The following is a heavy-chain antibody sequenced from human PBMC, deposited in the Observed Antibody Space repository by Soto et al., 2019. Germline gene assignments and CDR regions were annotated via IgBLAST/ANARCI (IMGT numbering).Heavy chain of an antibody. Sequence: SAEVCCKWCGYTVYNYAVSWVRQAPGQRLEWMGWINAGNGITKYSQKFQGRVTITRDTSASTAYMELSSLRSEDTAVYFCARGSYDFDYWGQETLVTVSS. V-gene: IGHV1-3*01. D-gene: IGHD3-3*01. J-gene: IGHJ4*02. CDR1: GYTVYNYA. CDR3: ARGSYDFDY. CDR2: INAGNGIT.